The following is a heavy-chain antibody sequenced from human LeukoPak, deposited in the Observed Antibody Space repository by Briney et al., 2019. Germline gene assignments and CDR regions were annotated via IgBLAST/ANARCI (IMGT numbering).Heavy chain of an antibody. D-gene: IGHD3-22*01. Sequence: SVKVSCKASGGTFSSYAISWVRQAPGQGLEWMGRVIPIFGTANYAQKFQGRVTITTDESTSTAYMELSSLRSEDTAVYYCARDPVHDSSGYYLKYWGQGTLVTVSS. CDR2: VIPIFGTA. CDR3: ARDPVHDSSGYYLKY. V-gene: IGHV1-69*05. CDR1: GGTFSSYA. J-gene: IGHJ4*02.